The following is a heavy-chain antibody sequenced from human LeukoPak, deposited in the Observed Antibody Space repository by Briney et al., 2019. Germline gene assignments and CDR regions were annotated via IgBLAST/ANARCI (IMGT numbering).Heavy chain of an antibody. CDR3: ARDRSGSGYYFDY. CDR2: ISYDGSNK. J-gene: IGHJ4*02. Sequence: GGSLRHSCAAPGFTFSSYAMHWVRQALGKGLEWVAVISYDGSNKYYADSVKGRFTISRDNFKNTLYLQMNSLRAEDTAVYYCARDRSGSGYYFDYWGQGTLVTVSS. D-gene: IGHD3-22*01. V-gene: IGHV3-30-3*01. CDR1: GFTFSSYA.